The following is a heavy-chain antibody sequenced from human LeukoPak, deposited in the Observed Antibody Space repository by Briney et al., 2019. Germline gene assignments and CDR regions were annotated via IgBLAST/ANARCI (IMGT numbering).Heavy chain of an antibody. CDR3: TTRDYYDSSGYYYGVAFDY. D-gene: IGHD3-22*01. J-gene: IGHJ4*02. CDR1: GFTFRSYW. Sequence: PGGSLRLSCEASGFTFRSYWMHWVRQAPGKGLEWVSAISGSGGSTYYADSVKGRFTISRDNSKNTLYLQMNSLKTEDTAVYYCTTRDYYDSSGYYYGVAFDYWGQGTLVTVSS. CDR2: ISGSGGST. V-gene: IGHV3-23*01.